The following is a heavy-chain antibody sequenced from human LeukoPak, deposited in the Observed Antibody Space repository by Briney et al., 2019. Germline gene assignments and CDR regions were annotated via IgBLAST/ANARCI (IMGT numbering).Heavy chain of an antibody. V-gene: IGHV4-34*01. D-gene: IGHD3-3*01. CDR2: INHSGST. Sequence: SETLSLTCAVYGGSFSGYYWSWIRQPPGKGLEWIGEINHSGSTNYNPSLKSRATISVDTSKNQFSLKLSSVTAADTAVYYCARGSTIFGVVDYYYYYGMDVWGQGTTVTVSS. CDR1: GGSFSGYY. CDR3: ARGSTIFGVVDYYYYYGMDV. J-gene: IGHJ6*02.